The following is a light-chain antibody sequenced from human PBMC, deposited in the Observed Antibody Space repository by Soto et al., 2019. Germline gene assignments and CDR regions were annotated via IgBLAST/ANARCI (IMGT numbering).Light chain of an antibody. CDR1: QSISSW. CDR2: KAS. V-gene: IGKV1-5*03. Sequence: DIQMTQSPSTLSASVGDRVTITCRASQSISSWLAWYQHKPGKAPNLLIYKASSLESGVPSRFSGSGSGTEFTLTVSSLQPDDFPTYYCQQYDSYPLTFGGRTKLEIK. CDR3: QQYDSYPLT. J-gene: IGKJ4*01.